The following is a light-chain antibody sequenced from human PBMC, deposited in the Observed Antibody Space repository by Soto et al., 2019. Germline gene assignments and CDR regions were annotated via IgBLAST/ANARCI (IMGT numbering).Light chain of an antibody. J-gene: IGKJ3*01. V-gene: IGKV1-33*01. CDR3: HQYDNLPRA. Sequence: DIQMTQSPSSLSASIGDRVTITCQASQDIDNFLDWYQHRPGKAPKLLIYEASNLETGVPSRFIGGRSGTNYTFTITSLQPEDVATYYCHQYDNLPRAFSPGTKVHVK. CDR2: EAS. CDR1: QDIDNF.